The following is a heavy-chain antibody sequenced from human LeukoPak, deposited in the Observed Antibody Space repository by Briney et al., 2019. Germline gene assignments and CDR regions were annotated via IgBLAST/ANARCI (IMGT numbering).Heavy chain of an antibody. D-gene: IGHD2-2*01. Sequence: PSETLSLTCAVYGGSFSGYYWSWIRQPPGKGLEWIGEINHSGSTNYNPSLKSRVTISVDTSKNQFSLKLSSVTAADTAVYYCARGRVVPAARRGWFDPWDQGTLVTVSS. CDR1: GGSFSGYY. CDR3: ARGRVVPAARRGWFDP. CDR2: INHSGST. J-gene: IGHJ5*02. V-gene: IGHV4-34*01.